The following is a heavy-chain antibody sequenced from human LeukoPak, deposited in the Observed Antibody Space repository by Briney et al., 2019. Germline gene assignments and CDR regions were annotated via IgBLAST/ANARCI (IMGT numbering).Heavy chain of an antibody. CDR3: ARDRGYCSSTSCYVRWFDP. D-gene: IGHD2-2*01. CDR1: GGTFSSYA. J-gene: IGHJ5*02. V-gene: IGHV1-69*13. Sequence: SVKVSCKASGGTFSSYAISWVRQAPGQGLEWMGGIIPIFGTANYAQKFQGRVTITADESTSTAYMELSSLRSEDTAVYYCARDRGYCSSTSCYVRWFDPWGQGTLVTVSS. CDR2: IIPIFGTA.